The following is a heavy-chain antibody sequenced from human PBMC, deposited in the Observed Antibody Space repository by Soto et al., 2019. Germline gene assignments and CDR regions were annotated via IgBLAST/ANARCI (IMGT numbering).Heavy chain of an antibody. Sequence: QVQLGESGGGAVQPGRSLRLSCAASAFTFSIYGMHWVRQAPGKGLEWVAVISYTGSIKYYADSVKGRFTISIDNSKNTLYLQMNSLKPEDTAVYYCAKENEGYGMEVWGPGNTVTVS. CDR1: AFTFSIYG. CDR3: AKENEGYGMEV. J-gene: IGHJ6*02. D-gene: IGHD1-1*01. V-gene: IGHV3-30*18. CDR2: ISYTGSIK.